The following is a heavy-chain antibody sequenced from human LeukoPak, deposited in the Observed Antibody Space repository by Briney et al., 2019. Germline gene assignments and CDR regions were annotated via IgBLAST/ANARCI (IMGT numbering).Heavy chain of an antibody. CDR1: GFTVSSNQ. CDR3: ARDYGAPLSMSPYFDY. CDR2: ISSSSSYI. V-gene: IGHV3-21*01. D-gene: IGHD2-21*01. J-gene: IGHJ4*02. Sequence: GGSLRLSCAVSGFTVSSNQMNWVRQAPGKGLEWVSSISSSSSYIYYADSVKGRFTISRDNAKNSLYLQMNSLRAEDTAVYYCARDYGAPLSMSPYFDYWGQGTLVTVSS.